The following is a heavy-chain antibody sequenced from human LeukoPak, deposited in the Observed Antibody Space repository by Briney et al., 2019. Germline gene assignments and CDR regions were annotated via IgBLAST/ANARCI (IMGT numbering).Heavy chain of an antibody. Sequence: GGSLRLSCTASGFTFSDYYMSWIRQAPGKGLEWFSSISGSGTTIYYADSVKGRFTISRDNAKNSLYLQMNSLRAEDTAVYFCARGRRSGYSYGFYFDYWGQGTLVTVSS. D-gene: IGHD5-18*01. CDR2: ISGSGTTI. V-gene: IGHV3-11*04. CDR1: GFTFSDYY. J-gene: IGHJ4*02. CDR3: ARGRRSGYSYGFYFDY.